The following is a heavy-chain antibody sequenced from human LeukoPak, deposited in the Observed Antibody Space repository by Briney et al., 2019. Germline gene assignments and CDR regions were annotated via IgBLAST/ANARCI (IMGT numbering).Heavy chain of an antibody. D-gene: IGHD3-10*01. J-gene: IGHJ6*03. V-gene: IGHV1-2*02. CDR3: AREWVLWFGESYYYYYYMDV. CDR1: GYTFTGYY. CDR2: INPNSGGT. Sequence: ASVTVSCKASGYTFTGYYMHWVRQAPGQGLEWMGWINPNSGGTNYAQKFQGRVTMTRDTSISTAYMELGRLRSDDTAVYYCAREWVLWFGESYYYYYYMDVWGKGTTVTVSS.